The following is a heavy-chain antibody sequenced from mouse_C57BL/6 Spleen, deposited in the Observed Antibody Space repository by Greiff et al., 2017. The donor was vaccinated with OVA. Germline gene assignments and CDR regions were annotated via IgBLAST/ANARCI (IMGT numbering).Heavy chain of an antibody. CDR1: GYTFTDYN. V-gene: IGHV1-22*01. Sequence: EVQLQQSGPELVKPGASVKISCKASGYTFTDYNMHWVKQSHGKSLEWIGYINPNNGGTSYNQKFKGKATLTVNKSSSTAYMELRSLTSEDSAVYYCARETGTDFDYWGQGTTLTVSS. D-gene: IGHD4-1*01. CDR2: INPNNGGT. J-gene: IGHJ2*01. CDR3: ARETGTDFDY.